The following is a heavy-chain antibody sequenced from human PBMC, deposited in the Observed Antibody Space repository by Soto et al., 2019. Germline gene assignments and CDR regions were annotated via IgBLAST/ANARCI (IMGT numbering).Heavy chain of an antibody. CDR2: IIHSEST. CDR3: ARQRPTDGRWEFANYYGMDV. Sequence: SETLSLTCAVYGGSFSAYYWSWVRQPPGKGLEWIGEIIHSESTKYNPSLKSRVTISVDTSKNQFSLKLSSVTAADTAVYYCARQRPTDGRWEFANYYGMDVWDQGTPVTVSS. D-gene: IGHD1-26*01. CDR1: GGSFSAYY. J-gene: IGHJ6*02. V-gene: IGHV4-34*12.